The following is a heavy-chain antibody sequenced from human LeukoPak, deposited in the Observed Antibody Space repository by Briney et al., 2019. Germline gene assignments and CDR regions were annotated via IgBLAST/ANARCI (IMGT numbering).Heavy chain of an antibody. CDR3: AKQRGDSSGAGDY. CDR1: GFSFSGYA. J-gene: IGHJ4*02. CDR2: ITYNGGST. D-gene: IGHD3-22*01. Sequence: GGSLRLSCAASGFSFSGYAMSWVRQAPGKGLEWVSAITYNGGSTYYADSVKGRFTISRDNSKNTLYLQTNSLRAEDTAVYNCAKQRGDSSGAGDYWGQGTPVTVSS. V-gene: IGHV3-23*01.